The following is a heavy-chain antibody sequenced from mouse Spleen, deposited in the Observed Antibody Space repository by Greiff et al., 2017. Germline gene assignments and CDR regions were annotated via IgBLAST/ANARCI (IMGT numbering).Heavy chain of an antibody. CDR3: TTGVYSPYAMDY. CDR2: IDPENGDT. Sequence: EVQLQESGAELVRPGASVKLSCTASGFNIKDDYMHWVKQRPEQGLEWIGWIDPENGDTEYASKFQGKATITADTSSNTAYLQLSSLTSEDTAVYYCTTGVYSPYAMDYWGQGTSVTVSS. V-gene: IGHV14-4*01. D-gene: IGHD1-3*01. J-gene: IGHJ4*01. CDR1: GFNIKDDY.